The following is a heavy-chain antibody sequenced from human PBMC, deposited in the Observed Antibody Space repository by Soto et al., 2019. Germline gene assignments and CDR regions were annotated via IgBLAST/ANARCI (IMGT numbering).Heavy chain of an antibody. CDR2: ISYDGSNK. CDR1: GFTFSNYG. V-gene: IGHV3-30*03. Sequence: GGSLRLSCAASGFTFSNYGMQWVRQAPGKGLEWVTVISYDGSNKYYADSVKGRFTISRDNSKNTVYLQLSSLRPEDTAVYYCVGGRYFGDYWRQGALVTVSS. CDR3: VGGRYFGDY. J-gene: IGHJ4*02. D-gene: IGHD2-21*02.